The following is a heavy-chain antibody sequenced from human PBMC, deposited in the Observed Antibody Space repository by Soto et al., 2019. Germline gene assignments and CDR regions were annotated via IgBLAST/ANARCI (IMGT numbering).Heavy chain of an antibody. CDR2: INHSGST. J-gene: IGHJ4*02. CDR3: ARGEAAGY. Sequence: SETLSLTCAVYGGSFSGYYWSWIRQPPGKGLEWIGEINHSGSTNYNPSLKSRVTISVDTSKNQFSLKLSSVTAADTAVYYCARGEAAGYWGQGTLVTVSS. V-gene: IGHV4-34*01. D-gene: IGHD6-13*01. CDR1: GGSFSGYY.